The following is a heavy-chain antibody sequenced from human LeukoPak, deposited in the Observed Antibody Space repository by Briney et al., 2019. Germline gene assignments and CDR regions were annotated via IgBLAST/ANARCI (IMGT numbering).Heavy chain of an antibody. D-gene: IGHD2-15*01. J-gene: IGHJ5*02. Sequence: GGSLGLSCAASGFTFSTYTMNWVRQAPGKGLEWVSSISSSSSNMYYADSVKGRFTISRDNAENSLHLQVSSLRAEDTAVYYCARGRCSGGSCHLGDWFDPWGQGTLVTVSS. CDR1: GFTFSTYT. CDR3: ARGRCSGGSCHLGDWFDP. CDR2: ISSSSSNM. V-gene: IGHV3-21*01.